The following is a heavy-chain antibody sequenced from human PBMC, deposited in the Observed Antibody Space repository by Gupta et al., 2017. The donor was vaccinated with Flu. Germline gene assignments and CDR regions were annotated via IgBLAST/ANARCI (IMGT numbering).Heavy chain of an antibody. CDR2: INHGGSA. CDR1: DWSFSGFY. D-gene: IGHD3-16*01. V-gene: IGHV4-34*02. CDR3: ARGGLGIIMWYFDL. J-gene: IGHJ2*01. Sequence: QEQVQQWGAGLLKPSETLSLTCAVYDWSFSGFYWSWIRQSPGKGLEWIGEINHGGSANYNPSLKSRVTSSLDTSKKQFSLKLSSVTAADTAVYYCARGGLGIIMWYFDLWGRGTPVTVSS.